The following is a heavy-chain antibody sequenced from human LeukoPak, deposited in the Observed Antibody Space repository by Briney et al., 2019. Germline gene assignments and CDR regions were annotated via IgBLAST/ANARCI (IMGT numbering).Heavy chain of an antibody. CDR3: ASGVYSSSWYWFDP. Sequence: ASVKVSCKASGYTFTGYYMHWVRQAPGQGLEWMGRINPNRGGTNYAQKFQGRVTMTRDTSISTAYMELSRLRSDDTAVYYCASGVYSSSWYWFDPWGQGTLVTVPS. V-gene: IGHV1-2*06. J-gene: IGHJ5*02. CDR2: INPNRGGT. CDR1: GYTFTGYY. D-gene: IGHD6-13*01.